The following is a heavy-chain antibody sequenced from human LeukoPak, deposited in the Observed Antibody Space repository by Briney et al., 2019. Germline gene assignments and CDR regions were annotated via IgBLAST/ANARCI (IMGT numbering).Heavy chain of an antibody. CDR3: AKRITDCSSTSCYGPYGSGSPDAFDI. Sequence: PGGSLRLSRAASGFTFSNSWMTWVRQAPGKGLEWVAYMKEDGTEIYYVDSVKGRFTISRDNAKNSLYLQMNSLRAEDTAVYYCAKRITDCSSTSCYGPYGSGSPDAFDIWGQGTMVTVSS. CDR2: MKEDGTEI. CDR1: GFTFSNSW. D-gene: IGHD2-2*01. J-gene: IGHJ3*02. V-gene: IGHV3-7*03.